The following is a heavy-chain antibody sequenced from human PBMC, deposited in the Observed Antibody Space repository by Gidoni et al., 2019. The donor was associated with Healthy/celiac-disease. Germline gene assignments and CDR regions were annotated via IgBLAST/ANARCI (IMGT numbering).Heavy chain of an antibody. Sequence: QVQLVQSGAEVKKPGASVKVSCKASGYTFPSYAMHWVRQAPGHRLEWMGWINAGNGNTKYSQKFQGRVTITRDTSASTAYMELSSLRSEDTAVYYCARGKGDFWMLGGYYGMDVWGQGTTVTVSS. V-gene: IGHV1-3*01. J-gene: IGHJ6*02. D-gene: IGHD3-3*01. CDR2: INAGNGNT. CDR3: ARGKGDFWMLGGYYGMDV. CDR1: GYTFPSYA.